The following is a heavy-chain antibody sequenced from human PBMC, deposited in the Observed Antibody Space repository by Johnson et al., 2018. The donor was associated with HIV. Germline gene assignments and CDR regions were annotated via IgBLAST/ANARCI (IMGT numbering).Heavy chain of an antibody. CDR1: GFTFSTHG. J-gene: IGHJ3*02. CDR3: ARDRWYCSATSCQKDALDI. Sequence: VQLVESGGGVVQPGGSLRLSCAASGFTFSTHGMNWVRQAPGRGLEWVAFIWYDGSEKYYVDSVKGRFTISRDNAKNSLYLQMNSLRAEDTAVYYCARDRWYCSATSCQKDALDIWGQGTMVTVSS. V-gene: IGHV3-33*01. CDR2: IWYDGSEK. D-gene: IGHD2-2*01.